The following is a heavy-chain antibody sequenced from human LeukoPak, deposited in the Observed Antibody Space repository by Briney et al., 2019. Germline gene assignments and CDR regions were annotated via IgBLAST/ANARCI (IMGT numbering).Heavy chain of an antibody. Sequence: GGSLRLSCVASGFTFGKYWMSWVRQAPGEGLEWVANIKLDGSEKNYVDSVKGRFTISRDNTKNSLYLQMNSLRAEDTAVYFCIRGAASGSYYGLDVWGQGATVTVSS. V-gene: IGHV3-7*03. D-gene: IGHD1-26*01. CDR3: IRGAASGSYYGLDV. J-gene: IGHJ6*02. CDR2: IKLDGSEK. CDR1: GFTFGKYW.